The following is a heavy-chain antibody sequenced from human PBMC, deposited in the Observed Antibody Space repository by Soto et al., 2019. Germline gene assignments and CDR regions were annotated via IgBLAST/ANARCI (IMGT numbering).Heavy chain of an antibody. D-gene: IGHD2-2*01. J-gene: IGHJ3*02. Sequence: EVQLLESGGGLVQPGGSLRLSCAASRLTFSCYAMTWVRQAPGKGLEWVSAISRSGYSTDYADSVKGRFTISRDNSKNTLYLQMNSLRVEDTAVYYCAKDMLSAAASDAFDIWGQGTMVTVSS. CDR2: ISRSGYST. CDR3: AKDMLSAAASDAFDI. CDR1: RLTFSCYA. V-gene: IGHV3-23*01.